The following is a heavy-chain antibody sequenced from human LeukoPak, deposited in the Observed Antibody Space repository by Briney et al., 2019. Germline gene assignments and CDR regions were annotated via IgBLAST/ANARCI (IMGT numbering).Heavy chain of an antibody. V-gene: IGHV4-31*03. CDR3: ARVLTYYYDSSGYRENAFDI. J-gene: IGHJ3*02. Sequence: SQTLSLTCTVSGGSISSGVYYWSCIRQHPGKGLEWLGYIYYSGSTYYDPSLKSRVTISVDTSTTQFSLTLRSVTAADTAVYSCARVLTYYYDSSGYRENAFDIWGQGTMVTVSS. CDR1: GGSISSGVYY. D-gene: IGHD3-22*01. CDR2: IYYSGST.